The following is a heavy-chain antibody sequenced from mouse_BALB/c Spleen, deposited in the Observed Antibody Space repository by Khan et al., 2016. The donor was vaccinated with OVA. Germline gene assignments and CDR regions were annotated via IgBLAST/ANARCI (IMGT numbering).Heavy chain of an antibody. CDR1: GFSLTNYG. Sequence: QVQLKESGPGLVAPSQSLSITCTISGFSLTNYGVHWVRQPPGKGLEWLVVIRSDGSTTYNSALKSRLTISKDNSKSQVFLKVNSLQTDDTAMYFCARQPYYHYNIMDYWGQGTSVTVSS. D-gene: IGHD2-4*01. J-gene: IGHJ4*01. V-gene: IGHV2-6-1*01. CDR2: IRSDGST. CDR3: ARQPYYHYNIMDY.